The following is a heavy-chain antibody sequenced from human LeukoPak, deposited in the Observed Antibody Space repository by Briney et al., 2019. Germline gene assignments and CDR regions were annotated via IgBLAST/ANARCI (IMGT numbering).Heavy chain of an antibody. V-gene: IGHV3-30*02. CDR3: ARDWGYDYFDY. CDR2: IHYDGSNN. D-gene: IGHD2-15*01. CDR1: GFTFSSYA. J-gene: IGHJ4*02. Sequence: GGSLRLSCAASGFTFSSYAMHWVRQAPGKGLEWVAFIHYDGSNNYYADSVKGRFTISRDNSKNTLYLQMNSLRAEDTAVYYCARDWGYDYFDYWGQGTLVTVSS.